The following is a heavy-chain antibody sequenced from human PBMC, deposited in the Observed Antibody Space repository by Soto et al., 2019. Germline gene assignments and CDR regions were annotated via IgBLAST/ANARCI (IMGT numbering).Heavy chain of an antibody. CDR1: GFTFDDYA. J-gene: IGHJ4*02. CDR2: ISWNRDRI. CDR3: AKAPRGGNSWSYYFDS. V-gene: IGHV3-9*01. D-gene: IGHD6-13*01. Sequence: GGSLRLSCAASGFTFDDYAMHWVRQAPGKGLEWVSGISWNRDRIVYAESVKGRFTISRDNAKNSLYLQMNSLRPGDTALYYCAKAPRGGNSWSYYFDSWGQGTQVTVSS.